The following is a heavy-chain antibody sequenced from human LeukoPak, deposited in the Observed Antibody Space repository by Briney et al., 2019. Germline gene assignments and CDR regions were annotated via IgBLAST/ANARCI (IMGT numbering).Heavy chain of an antibody. CDR3: ARDPPPKRITISGVDIMRGGSGFDY. Sequence: SQTLSLTCAISGDSVSSNSAAWNWIRQSPSRGLEWLGRTYYRSKWYNDYAVSVKSRITLNPDTSKNQFSLQLNSVTPEDTAVYYCARDPPPKRITISGVDIMRGGSGFDYWGQGTLVTVSS. CDR2: TYYRSKWYN. CDR1: GDSVSSNSAA. V-gene: IGHV6-1*01. D-gene: IGHD3-3*01. J-gene: IGHJ4*02.